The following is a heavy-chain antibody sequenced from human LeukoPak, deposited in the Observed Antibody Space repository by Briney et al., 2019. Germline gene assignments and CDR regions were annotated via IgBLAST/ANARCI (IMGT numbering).Heavy chain of an antibody. V-gene: IGHV3-11*01. CDR2: ISSSGSTI. CDR1: GFTFSDYY. D-gene: IGHD4-11*01. Sequence: PGRSLRLSCAASGFTFSDYYMSWIRQAPGKGLEWVSYISSSGSTIYYADSVKGRFTISRDNAKNSLYLQLNSLRAEDTAVYYCARDHYSNTPDYYYYYGMDVWGQGTTVTVSS. CDR3: ARDHYSNTPDYYYYYGMDV. J-gene: IGHJ6*02.